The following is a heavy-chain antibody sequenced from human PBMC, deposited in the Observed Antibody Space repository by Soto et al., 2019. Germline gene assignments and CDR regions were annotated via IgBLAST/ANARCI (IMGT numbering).Heavy chain of an antibody. D-gene: IGHD3-16*01. CDR2: IFYSGST. V-gene: IGHV4-30-4*01. Sequence: QVQLQESGPGLVKPSQTLSLTCTVSGGSITSGDHYWTWIRQTPGKGLEWIGHIFYSGSTYYNPALKSRLLISLDTSKSQFSLQLTSVTAADTAVYYCASRINLGRALWGFHPWGQGIQVTVSS. CDR1: GGSITSGDHY. J-gene: IGHJ5*02. CDR3: ASRINLGRALWGFHP.